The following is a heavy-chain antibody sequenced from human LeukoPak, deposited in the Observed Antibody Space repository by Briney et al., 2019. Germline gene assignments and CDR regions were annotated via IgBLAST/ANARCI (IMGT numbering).Heavy chain of an antibody. CDR1: GGSISSSNW. Sequence: SGPLSLTCAVSGGSISSSNWWSWVRQPPGKGLEWIGEIYHSGSTNYNPSLKSRVTISVDKSKNQFSLKLSSVTAADTAVYYCARGMDSSGWYCDYWGQGTLVTVSS. V-gene: IGHV4-4*02. J-gene: IGHJ4*02. CDR2: IYHSGST. D-gene: IGHD6-19*01. CDR3: ARGMDSSGWYCDY.